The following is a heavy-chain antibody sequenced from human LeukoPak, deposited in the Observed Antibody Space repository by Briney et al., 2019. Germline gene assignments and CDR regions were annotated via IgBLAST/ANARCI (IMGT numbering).Heavy chain of an antibody. CDR2: IYYSGST. D-gene: IGHD2-21*02. J-gene: IGHJ3*02. CDR1: GGSISSGDYY. CDR3: ARGRAYCGGDCYSGAFDI. Sequence: PSETLSLTCTDSGGSISSGDYYWSWIRQPPGKGLEWIGYIYYSGSTYYNPSLKSRVTISVDTSKNQFSLKLSSVTAADTAVYYCARGRAYCGGDCYSGAFDIWGQGTMVTVSS. V-gene: IGHV4-30-4*01.